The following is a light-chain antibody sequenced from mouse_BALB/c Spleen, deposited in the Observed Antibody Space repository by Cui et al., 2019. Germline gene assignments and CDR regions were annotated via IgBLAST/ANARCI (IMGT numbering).Light chain of an antibody. Sequence: SIVTILTPHFLLVSAGDRVTIPCKASQSVSNDVAWYQQKPGQSPKLLIYYASNRYTGVPDRFTGSGYGTDFTFTISTVQAEDLAVYFCQQDYSSPLTFGAGTKLELK. CDR2: YAS. CDR3: QQDYSSPLT. J-gene: IGKJ5*01. CDR1: QSVSND. V-gene: IGKV6-32*01.